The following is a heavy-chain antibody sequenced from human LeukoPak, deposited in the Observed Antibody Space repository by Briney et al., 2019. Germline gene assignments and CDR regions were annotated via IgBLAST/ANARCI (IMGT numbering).Heavy chain of an antibody. D-gene: IGHD6-25*01. Sequence: GASVKVSCKASGGTFSRYAVRWERQAPGQWLELMGGIIPIFGTANYAQKFQGRVTITADESTSTAYMELSSLRSEDTAVYYCARDRAAAALGYWGQGTLVTVSS. CDR3: ARDRAAAALGY. V-gene: IGHV1-69*13. CDR1: GGTFSRYA. CDR2: IIPIFGTA. J-gene: IGHJ4*02.